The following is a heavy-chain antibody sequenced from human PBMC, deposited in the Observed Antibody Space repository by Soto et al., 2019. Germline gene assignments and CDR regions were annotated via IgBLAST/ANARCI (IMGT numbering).Heavy chain of an antibody. Sequence: GGSLRLSCAASGFTFSSYAMSWVRQAPGKGLEWVSAISGSGGSTYYADSVKGRFTISRDNSKNTLYLQMNSLRAEDTVVYYCAKWGSGYDSYYYYGMDVWGQGTTVTVSS. J-gene: IGHJ6*02. CDR3: AKWGSGYDSYYYYGMDV. V-gene: IGHV3-23*01. D-gene: IGHD5-12*01. CDR1: GFTFSSYA. CDR2: ISGSGGST.